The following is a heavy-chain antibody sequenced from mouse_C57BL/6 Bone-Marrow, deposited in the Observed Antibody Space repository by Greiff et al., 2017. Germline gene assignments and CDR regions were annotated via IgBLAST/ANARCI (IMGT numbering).Heavy chain of an antibody. V-gene: IGHV1-50*01. CDR1: GYTFTSYW. J-gene: IGHJ3*01. CDR3: ARGEGAWFGY. CDR2: IDPSDSYT. Sequence: VQLQQPGAELVKPGASVKLSCKASGYTFTSYWMQWVKQRPGQGLEWIGEIDPSDSYTNYNQKFKGKATLTVDTSSSTAYMQLSSLTSEDSAVYYCARGEGAWFGYWGQGTLVTVSA.